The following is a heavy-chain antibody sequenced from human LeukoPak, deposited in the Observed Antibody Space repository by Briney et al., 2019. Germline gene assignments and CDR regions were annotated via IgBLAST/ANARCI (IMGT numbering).Heavy chain of an antibody. J-gene: IGHJ3*02. Sequence: SETLSLTCAVYGGSFSDFYCTWIRQPPGKGLEWIGEINHSGNTKYNPSLKSRVTMSVDTSKNQFSLKLSSVTAADTAVYYCARSYGSGSPQIWGQGTMVTVSS. D-gene: IGHD3-10*01. V-gene: IGHV4-34*01. CDR2: INHSGNT. CDR3: ARSYGSGSPQI. CDR1: GGSFSDFY.